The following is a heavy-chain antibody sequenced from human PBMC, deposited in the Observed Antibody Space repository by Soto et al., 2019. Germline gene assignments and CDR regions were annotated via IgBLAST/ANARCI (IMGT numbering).Heavy chain of an antibody. D-gene: IGHD1-7*01. CDR1: GFTFSDYY. CDR3: AKDRVGGTFYTPLGF. V-gene: IGHV3-30*18. Sequence: PGGSLRLSCAASGFTFSDYYMSWIRQAPGKGLEWVAVITYDGSNKYYADSVKGRFTISRDNSKNTLSLHLNTLKPEDTAVYHCAKDRVGGTFYTPLGFWGQGTLVTVS. CDR2: ITYDGSNK. J-gene: IGHJ4*02.